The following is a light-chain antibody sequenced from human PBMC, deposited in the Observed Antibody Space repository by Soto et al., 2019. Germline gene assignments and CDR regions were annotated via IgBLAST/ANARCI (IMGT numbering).Light chain of an antibody. J-gene: IGLJ1*01. V-gene: IGLV2-14*01. CDR3: SSYTSSSTYV. Sequence: QSVLTQPASVSGSPGQSITISCTGTSSDVGGYNYVSWYQQHPGKAPKRMIYDVSNRPSGVSNRFSGSKSGNTASLTISGLQDEDEADYYCSSYTSSSTYVFGTGTKVTVL. CDR1: SSDVGGYNY. CDR2: DVS.